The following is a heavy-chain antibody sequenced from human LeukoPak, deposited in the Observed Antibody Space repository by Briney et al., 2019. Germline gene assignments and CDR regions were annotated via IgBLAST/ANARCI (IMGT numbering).Heavy chain of an antibody. V-gene: IGHV4-34*01. D-gene: IGHD5-12*01. CDR2: INHSGST. J-gene: IGHJ4*02. Sequence: SETLSLTGAGYGGSFSGYYWSWIRQPPGKGLEWIGEINHSGSTNYNPSLKSRVTISVDTYKNQFSLKLSSVTAADTAVYYCARGGGRWLQLGHSSHFDYWGQGTLVTVSS. CDR3: ARGGGRWLQLGHSSHFDY. CDR1: GGSFSGYY.